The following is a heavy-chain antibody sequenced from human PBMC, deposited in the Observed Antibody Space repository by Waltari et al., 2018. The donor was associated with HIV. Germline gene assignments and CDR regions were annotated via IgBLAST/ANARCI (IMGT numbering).Heavy chain of an antibody. V-gene: IGHV3-21*01. Sequence: EVQLVESGGGLVKSGESLRLSCAASGSPFSTFSFNWVRQAPGKGLEWVAYISSGSNFMYYADSVKGRFTISRDNAKNSVYLQMNSLRAEDTAQYYCARSITVAGTRGLGMDVWGQGTTVTVSS. D-gene: IGHD6-19*01. CDR3: ARSITVAGTRGLGMDV. J-gene: IGHJ6*02. CDR1: GSPFSTFS. CDR2: ISSGSNFM.